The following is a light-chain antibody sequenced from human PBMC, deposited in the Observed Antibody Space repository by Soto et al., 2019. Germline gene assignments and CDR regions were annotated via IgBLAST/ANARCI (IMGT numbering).Light chain of an antibody. J-gene: IGKJ5*01. Sequence: EIVLTQSPATLSLSPGERTTLSCRASQSVSGSLAWYQQKPGQAPRLLIYDASNRATGIPARFSGSGSGTDFTLTISSLEPEDVAVYYCQQRRDWPITFGQGTRLDIK. CDR3: QQRRDWPIT. CDR2: DAS. CDR1: QSVSGS. V-gene: IGKV3-11*01.